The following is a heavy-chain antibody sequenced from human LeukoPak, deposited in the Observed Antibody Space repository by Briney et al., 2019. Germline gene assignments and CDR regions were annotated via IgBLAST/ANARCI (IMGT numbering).Heavy chain of an antibody. J-gene: IGHJ3*02. CDR3: ARDKFPLVGATGDDGFDI. CDR1: GGSIRSSNW. CDR2: IYHSGST. Sequence: SETLSLTCAVPGGSIRSSNWWSWVRQPPGKGLEWIGEIYHSGSTNYNPSLKSRVTISVDKSKNQFSLKLSSVTAADTAVYYCARDKFPLVGATGDDGFDIWGPGTMVTVSS. D-gene: IGHD1-26*01. V-gene: IGHV4-4*02.